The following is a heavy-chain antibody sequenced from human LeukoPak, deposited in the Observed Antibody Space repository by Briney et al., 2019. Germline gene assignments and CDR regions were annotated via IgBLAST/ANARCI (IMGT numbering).Heavy chain of an antibody. CDR1: GFTFSSYS. D-gene: IGHD7-27*01. J-gene: IGHJ3*02. CDR2: ISSSSSYI. V-gene: IGHV3-21*04. Sequence: GGSLRLSCAASGFTFSSYSMNWVRQAPGKGLEWVSSISSSSSYIYYADSVKGRFTISRDNAKNSLYLQMNSLRAEDTAVYYCATGRHNWGLYDAFDIWGQGTMVTVSS. CDR3: ATGRHNWGLYDAFDI.